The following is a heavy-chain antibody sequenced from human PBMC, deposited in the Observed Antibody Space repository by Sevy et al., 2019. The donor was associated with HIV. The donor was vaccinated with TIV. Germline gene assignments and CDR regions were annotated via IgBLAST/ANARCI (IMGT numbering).Heavy chain of an antibody. CDR2: ISGSAHRT. CDR1: GFTFSNYA. D-gene: IGHD5-18*01. V-gene: IGHV3-23*01. J-gene: IGHJ4*02. CDR3: VKEVSEYSYSDY. Sequence: GGYLRLSCAASGFTFSNYAMSWVRQTPGKGLEWVSAISGSAHRTYYTDAVKGRFTISRDNSKNMLFLQMNNLRAEDTAVYYCVKEVSEYSYSDYWGQGTLVTVSS.